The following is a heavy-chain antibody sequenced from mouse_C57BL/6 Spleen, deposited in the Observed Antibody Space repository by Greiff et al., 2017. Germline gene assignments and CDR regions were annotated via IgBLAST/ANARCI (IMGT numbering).Heavy chain of an antibody. Sequence: QVQLQQSDAELVKPGASVKISCKVSGYTFTDHTIHWMKQRPEQGLEWIGYIYPRDGSTKYNEKFKGKATLTADKSSSTAYMQLNSLTSEDSAVYFCARDYYYGSSLYYAMDYWGQGTSVTVSS. D-gene: IGHD1-1*01. CDR3: ARDYYYGSSLYYAMDY. V-gene: IGHV1-78*01. CDR1: GYTFTDHT. J-gene: IGHJ4*01. CDR2: IYPRDGST.